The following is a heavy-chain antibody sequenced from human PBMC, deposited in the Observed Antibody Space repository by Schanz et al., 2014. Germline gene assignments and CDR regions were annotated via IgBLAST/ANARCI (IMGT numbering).Heavy chain of an antibody. D-gene: IGHD3-22*01. V-gene: IGHV3-33*08. Sequence: VQLLESGGGLVQPGGSLRISCAASGFTFSRFGMHWVRQAPGKGPEWVALVWSDGNTKYYVDSVKGRFTISRDNSKNTLYLQMNSLRVEDTAVYYCARSMIIVDKAFDYWGQGTLVTVSA. CDR1: GFTFSRFG. CDR3: ARSMIIVDKAFDY. CDR2: VWSDGNTK. J-gene: IGHJ4*02.